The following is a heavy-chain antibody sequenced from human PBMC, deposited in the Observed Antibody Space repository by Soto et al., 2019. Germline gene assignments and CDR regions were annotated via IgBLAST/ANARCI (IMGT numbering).Heavy chain of an antibody. Sequence: QVQLVQSGAEVKKPGASVKVSCKASGYSLSRLSVHWVRQAPGKGLEWMGVFDREVGEAIYAQKFQDRVTMTADTSTDTAYMDLNSLRSDDTAVYYCATDLRGHGMDIWGQGTTVTVSS. V-gene: IGHV1-24*01. CDR1: GYSLSRLS. CDR3: ATDLRGHGMDI. CDR2: FDREVGEA. J-gene: IGHJ6*02.